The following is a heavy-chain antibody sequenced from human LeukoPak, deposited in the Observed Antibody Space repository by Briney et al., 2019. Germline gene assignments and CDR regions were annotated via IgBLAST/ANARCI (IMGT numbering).Heavy chain of an antibody. Sequence: GGSLRLSCAASGFTFSSYGMHWVRQAPGKGLEWVAFIRYDGSNKYYADSVKGRFTISRDNSKNTLYLQMNSLRAEDTAVYYCAKERGDFGVVITTGFDPWGQGTLVTVSS. J-gene: IGHJ5*02. CDR3: AKERGDFGVVITTGFDP. CDR2: IRYDGSNK. V-gene: IGHV3-30*02. CDR1: GFTFSSYG. D-gene: IGHD3-3*01.